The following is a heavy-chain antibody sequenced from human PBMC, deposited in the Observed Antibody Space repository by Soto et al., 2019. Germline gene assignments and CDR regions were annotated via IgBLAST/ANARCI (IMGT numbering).Heavy chain of an antibody. Sequence: SETLSLTCTVSGDSITSGVYYWSWLRQPPGKVPEWIGYIYHSGGASYNPSLRGRAVISIDTSKNQFSLRLNAVTAADTATYYCARDYYGAGSQYYYYGMEVWGQGTTVTVSS. D-gene: IGHD3-10*01. CDR2: IYHSGGA. CDR3: ARDYYGAGSQYYYYGMEV. CDR1: GDSITSGVYY. V-gene: IGHV4-31*03. J-gene: IGHJ6*02.